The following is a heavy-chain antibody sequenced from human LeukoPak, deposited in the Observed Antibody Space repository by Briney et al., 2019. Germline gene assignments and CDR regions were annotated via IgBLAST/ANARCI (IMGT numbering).Heavy chain of an antibody. CDR3: ARAYSGYENYYMAV. V-gene: IGHV1-8*01. D-gene: IGHD5-12*01. J-gene: IGHJ6*03. CDR2: MNPNSGNT. CDR1: GYTFTSYD. Sequence: ASVKVPCKASGYTFTSYDINWVRQATGQGLELMVWMNPNSGNTGYAQKFQGRVTMTRNTSISTAYMELSSLRSEATAVYYCARAYSGYENYYMAVWGKGTTVTIYS.